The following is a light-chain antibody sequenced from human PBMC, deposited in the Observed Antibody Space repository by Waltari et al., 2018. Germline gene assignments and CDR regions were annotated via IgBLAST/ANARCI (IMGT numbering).Light chain of an antibody. J-gene: IGKJ4*01. CDR2: GAS. V-gene: IGKV3-15*01. Sequence: EIVMTQSPATLSVSPGERVPLSCRASPSVSSNLAWYQQQRGQAPSLLIYGASTRATGIPARFSGTGSGTEFTLTISSLRSEDFAVYYCQQYNNWPLTFGGGTKVEIK. CDR1: PSVSSN. CDR3: QQYNNWPLT.